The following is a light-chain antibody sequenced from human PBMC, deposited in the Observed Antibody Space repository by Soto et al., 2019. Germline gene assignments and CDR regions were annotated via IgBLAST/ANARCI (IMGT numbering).Light chain of an antibody. V-gene: IGLV1-47*01. CDR1: SSNIGSNY. J-gene: IGLJ2*01. CDR3: AAWDDSLSVVV. CDR2: RNN. Sequence: QSVLTQPPSASGTPGQRVTITCSGSSSNIGSNYVYWYQQLPGTAPKLLIYRNNQRPSGVPDRFSRSKSGTSASLAISGLRSEDEAYYYCAAWDDSLSVVVFGGGTKLTVL.